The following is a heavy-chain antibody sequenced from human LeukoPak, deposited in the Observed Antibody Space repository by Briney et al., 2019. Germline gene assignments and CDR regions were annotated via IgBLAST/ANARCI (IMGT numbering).Heavy chain of an antibody. Sequence: GGSLRLSCAASGFTFRSYWMTWVRQAPGKGLEWVANINQDGSQKYYMDSVKGRFTISRDDAKNSLYVQMNSLRDEDTAVYYCARVEYSGWNLEYWGQGTLVTVSS. CDR3: ARVEYSGWNLEY. J-gene: IGHJ4*02. CDR2: INQDGSQK. D-gene: IGHD5-12*01. V-gene: IGHV3-7*01. CDR1: GFTFRSYW.